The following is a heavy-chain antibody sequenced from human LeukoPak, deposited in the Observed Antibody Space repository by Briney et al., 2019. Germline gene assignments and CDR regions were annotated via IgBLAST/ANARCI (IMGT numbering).Heavy chain of an antibody. D-gene: IGHD3-22*01. CDR1: GYTFTTYD. CDR3: ARVGNDSSGYYPAFDI. J-gene: IGHJ3*02. CDR2: MNPNSGNT. Sequence: ASVKVSCKASGYTFTTYDINWVRQATGQGLEWMGWMNPNSGNTDYAQKFQGRVTMTRNTSTNTAYMELSSLRSEDTAVYYCARVGNDSSGYYPAFDIWGQGTMVTVSS. V-gene: IGHV1-8*01.